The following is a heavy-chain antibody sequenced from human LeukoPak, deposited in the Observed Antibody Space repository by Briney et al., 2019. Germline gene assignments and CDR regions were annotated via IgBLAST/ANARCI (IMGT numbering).Heavy chain of an antibody. CDR1: GFTFSSYW. D-gene: IGHD6-13*01. Sequence: GESLRLSCAASGFTFSSYWMSWVRQAPGKGLEWVANIKQDGSEKYYVDSVKGRFTISRDNAKNSLYLQMNSLRAEDTAVYYCARGGIAAAVAVNSSWGQGTLVTVSS. V-gene: IGHV3-7*01. CDR3: ARGGIAAAVAVNSS. CDR2: IKQDGSEK. J-gene: IGHJ4*02.